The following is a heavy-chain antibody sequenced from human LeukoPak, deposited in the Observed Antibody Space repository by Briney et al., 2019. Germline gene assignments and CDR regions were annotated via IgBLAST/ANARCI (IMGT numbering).Heavy chain of an antibody. CDR3: ARVGGTERWLQLTYYFDY. CDR1: GFTFSSYA. D-gene: IGHD5-24*01. V-gene: IGHV3-30-3*01. Sequence: GGSLRLSCAASGFTFSSYAMHWVRQAPGKGLEWVAVISYDGSNKYYADSVKGRFTISRDNAKNSLYLQMNSLRAEDTAVYYCARVGGTERWLQLTYYFDYWGQGTLVTVSS. J-gene: IGHJ4*02. CDR2: ISYDGSNK.